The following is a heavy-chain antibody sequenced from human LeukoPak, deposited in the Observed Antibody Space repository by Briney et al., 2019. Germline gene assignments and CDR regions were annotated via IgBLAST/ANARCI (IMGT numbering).Heavy chain of an antibody. D-gene: IGHD2-15*01. Sequence: GGSLRLSCAASGFTFSTYGMHWVRQAPGKGPEWVAFIPYDGSKKYYADSVKGRFTISRDNSRNTLDLQMDSLRPEDTAVYYCAKETPHPWLNYYDYWGQGTRVTVSS. CDR1: GFTFSTYG. V-gene: IGHV3-30*02. J-gene: IGHJ4*02. CDR2: IPYDGSKK. CDR3: AKETPHPWLNYYDY.